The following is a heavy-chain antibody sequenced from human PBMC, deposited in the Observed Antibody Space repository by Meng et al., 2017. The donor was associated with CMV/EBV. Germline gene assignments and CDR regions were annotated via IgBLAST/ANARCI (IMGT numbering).Heavy chain of an antibody. J-gene: IGHJ6*02. Sequence: GGSLRLSCAASGFTVSSNYMSWVRQAPGKGLEWVSVIDSGGSTYYADSVKGRFTISRDNSKNTLYLQMNSLRAEDTAVYYCAREGDFWSGYRDPYYYGMDVWGQGTTVTVSS. CDR1: GFTVSSNY. V-gene: IGHV3-66*02. D-gene: IGHD3-3*01. CDR3: AREGDFWSGYRDPYYYGMDV. CDR2: IDSGGST.